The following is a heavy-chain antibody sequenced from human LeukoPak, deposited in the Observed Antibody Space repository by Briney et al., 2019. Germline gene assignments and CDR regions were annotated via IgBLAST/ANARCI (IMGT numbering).Heavy chain of an antibody. CDR3: AREKIGYYDSSGRGWFDP. J-gene: IGHJ5*02. CDR1: GGSFSNYY. D-gene: IGHD3-22*01. CDR2: IYYSGST. V-gene: IGHV4-59*01. Sequence: SETLSLTCTVSGGSFSNYYWSWIRQPPGKGLEWIGYIYYSGSTNYNPSLKSRVTISVDTSKNQFSLKLSSVTAADTAMYYCAREKIGYYDSSGRGWFDPWGQGTLVTVSS.